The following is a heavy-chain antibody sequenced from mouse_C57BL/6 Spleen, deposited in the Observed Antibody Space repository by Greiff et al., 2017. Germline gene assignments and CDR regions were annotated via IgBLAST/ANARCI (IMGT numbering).Heavy chain of an antibody. J-gene: IGHJ1*03. V-gene: IGHV2-2*01. Sequence: VKLVESGPGLVQPSQSLSITCTVSGFSLTSSGVHWVRQSPGKGLEWLGVIWSGGSTDYNAAFISRLSISKDNSKSQVFFKMNSLQADDTAIYYCAREMIYYGNSYWYFDVWGTGTTVTVSS. CDR1: GFSLTSSG. CDR2: IWSGGST. D-gene: IGHD2-1*01. CDR3: AREMIYYGNSYWYFDV.